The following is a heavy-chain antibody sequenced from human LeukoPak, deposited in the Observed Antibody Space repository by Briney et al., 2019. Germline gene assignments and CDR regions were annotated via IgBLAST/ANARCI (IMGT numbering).Heavy chain of an antibody. D-gene: IGHD6-6*01. CDR1: GFPFISYS. V-gene: IGHV3-21*05. CDR3: GRHKQLYDY. CDR2: IYGSTTYT. Sequence: LGGSLRLSCAASGFPFISYSMNWVRPAPRKGLEWVSYIYGSTTYTNYADSLRGRFTIPRDNSKNSLYLQMNSLRAEDTAVYYCGRHKQLYDYGDQGTLATVSS. J-gene: IGHJ4*02.